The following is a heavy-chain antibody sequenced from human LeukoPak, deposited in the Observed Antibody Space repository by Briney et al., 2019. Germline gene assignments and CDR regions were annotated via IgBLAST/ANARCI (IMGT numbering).Heavy chain of an antibody. CDR1: GFTFSSYD. V-gene: IGHV3-13*01. J-gene: IGHJ4*02. D-gene: IGHD2-8*02. Sequence: PGGSLRLSCAASGFTFSSYDMHWVRQATGKGLEWVSAIGTAGDTYYPGSVKGRFTISRENAKNSLYLQMNSLRAGDTAVYYCARGVSGGYYFDYWGQGTLVTVPS. CDR3: ARGVSGGYYFDY. CDR2: IGTAGDT.